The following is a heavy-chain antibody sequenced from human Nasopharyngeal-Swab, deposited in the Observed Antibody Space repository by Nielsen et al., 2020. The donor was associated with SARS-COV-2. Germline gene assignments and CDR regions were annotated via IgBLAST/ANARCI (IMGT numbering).Heavy chain of an antibody. D-gene: IGHD3-22*01. CDR1: GFTFSRYT. J-gene: IGHJ4*02. Sequence: GESLKISCAASGFTFSRYTMHWVRQAPGKGVEWVAVISYDGSNKYYADSVKGRFTISRDISKNTLYLQMNSLRAEDTAVFYCASTPLDSSGYYYAFHYWGRGTLVTVSS. CDR2: ISYDGSNK. CDR3: ASTPLDSSGYYYAFHY. V-gene: IGHV3-30-3*01.